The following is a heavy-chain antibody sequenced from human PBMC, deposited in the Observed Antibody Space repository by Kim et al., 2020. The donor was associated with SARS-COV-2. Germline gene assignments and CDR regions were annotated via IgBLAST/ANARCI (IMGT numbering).Heavy chain of an antibody. V-gene: IGHV4-4*09. Sequence: PSLKSRVTISVDTSKNQFSLKLSSVTAADTAVYYCASANYYDSSGYYFQHWGQGTLVTVSS. J-gene: IGHJ1*01. CDR3: ASANYYDSSGYYFQH. D-gene: IGHD3-22*01.